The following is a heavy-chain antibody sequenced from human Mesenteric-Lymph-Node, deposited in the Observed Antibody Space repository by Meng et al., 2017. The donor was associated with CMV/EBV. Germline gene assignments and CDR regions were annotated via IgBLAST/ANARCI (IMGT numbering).Heavy chain of an antibody. D-gene: IGHD1-26*01. V-gene: IGHV3-74*01. Sequence: AASGFTFSSYWMHWVRQAPGKGLVWVSRINSDGSTTRYADSVEGRFTISRDNAKNTLYLQMNSLRAEDTAVYYCARDSDAVGVTIDYWGQGTLVTVSS. CDR2: INSDGSTT. J-gene: IGHJ4*02. CDR1: GFTFSSYW. CDR3: ARDSDAVGVTIDY.